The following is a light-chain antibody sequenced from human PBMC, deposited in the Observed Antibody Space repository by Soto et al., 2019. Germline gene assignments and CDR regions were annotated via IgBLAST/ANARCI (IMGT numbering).Light chain of an antibody. CDR2: KAS. Sequence: DIQMTQSPSTLSASVGDRVIITCRASQSISSWLAWYQQKPGKAPKLLIYKASDLETGVASRFSGSGSGTEFTLTISSLQPDYFATYYDQQYNSYYLGRTFGQGTKVEIK. J-gene: IGKJ1*01. V-gene: IGKV1-5*03. CDR1: QSISSW. CDR3: QQYNSYYLGRT.